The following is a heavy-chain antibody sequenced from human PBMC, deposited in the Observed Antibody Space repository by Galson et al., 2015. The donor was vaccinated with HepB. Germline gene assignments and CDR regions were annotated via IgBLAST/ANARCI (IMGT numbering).Heavy chain of an antibody. CDR1: GYTFTGYY. J-gene: IGHJ4*02. D-gene: IGHD3-10*01. CDR3: ARATYYYGSGSYHPDY. Sequence: SVKVSCKASGYTFTGYYMHWVRQAPGQGLEWMGRINPNSGGTNYAQKFQGRVTMTRDTSVSTAYMELSRLRSDDTAVYYCARATYYYGSGSYHPDYWGQGTLVTVSS. CDR2: INPNSGGT. V-gene: IGHV1-2*06.